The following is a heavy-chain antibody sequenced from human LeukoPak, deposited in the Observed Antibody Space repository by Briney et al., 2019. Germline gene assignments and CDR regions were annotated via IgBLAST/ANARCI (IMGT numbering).Heavy chain of an antibody. D-gene: IGHD2-15*01. CDR3: AREGGKVGAAEEAYYYYYMDV. Sequence: LSLTCTVSGGSISNRNYHWGWIRQAPGKGLEWVSHISNTGSTKYYADSVKGRFTISRDNAKNSLYLQMSSLRVEDTAAYYCAREGGKVGAAEEAYYYYYMDVWGKGTTVTISS. V-gene: IGHV3-11*04. CDR1: GGSISNRNYH. J-gene: IGHJ6*03. CDR2: ISNTGSTK.